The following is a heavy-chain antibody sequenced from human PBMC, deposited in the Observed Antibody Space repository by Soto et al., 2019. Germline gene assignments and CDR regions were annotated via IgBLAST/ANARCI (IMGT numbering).Heavy chain of an antibody. CDR3: ARRGRYFDWLLARDAFDI. CDR1: GYTFTSYD. V-gene: IGHV1-8*01. J-gene: IGHJ3*02. D-gene: IGHD3-9*01. Sequence: ASVKVSCKASGYTFTSYDINWVRQATGQGLEWMGWMNPNSGNTGYAQKFQGRVTMTRNTSISTAYMELSSLRSEDTAVYYCARRGRYFDWLLARDAFDIWGQGTMVTVSS. CDR2: MNPNSGNT.